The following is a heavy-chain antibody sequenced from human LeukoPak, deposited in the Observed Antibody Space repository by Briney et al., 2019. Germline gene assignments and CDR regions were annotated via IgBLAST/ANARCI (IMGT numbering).Heavy chain of an antibody. Sequence: ASVKVSCKVSGYTLTELSMHWVRQAPGKGLEWMGGFDPEDGETIYAQKFQGRVTMTEDTSTDTAYMELSSLRSEDTAVYYCASGGGTRGDIDYWGQGTLVTVSS. CDR1: GYTLTELS. D-gene: IGHD1-1*01. CDR2: FDPEDGET. V-gene: IGHV1-24*01. J-gene: IGHJ4*02. CDR3: ASGGGTRGDIDY.